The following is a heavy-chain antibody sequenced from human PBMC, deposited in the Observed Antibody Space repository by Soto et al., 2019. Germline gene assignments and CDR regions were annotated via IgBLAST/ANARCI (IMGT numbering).Heavy chain of an antibody. CDR1: RDTISTGGFP. V-gene: IGHV4-30-2*01. Sequence: TPSPTRDVSRDTISTGGFPWAWIRQPPGKALEWIGHTYHSGNPYYNPSLKSRVIISVDRSKNQFSLKVRSVTAADTAVYYCARLGKYYQSLDPWGPGTLVTVSS. CDR3: ARLGKYYQSLDP. D-gene: IGHD2-2*01. J-gene: IGHJ5*02. CDR2: TYHSGNP.